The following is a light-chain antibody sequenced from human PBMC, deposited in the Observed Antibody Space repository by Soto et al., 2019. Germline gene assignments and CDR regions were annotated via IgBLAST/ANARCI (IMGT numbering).Light chain of an antibody. V-gene: IGKV1-39*01. CDR1: QSISNY. Sequence: DIQMTQSPSSLSASVGDRVTITCRASQSISNYLNWYQQKPAKAPKLLIYAASSLQSGVPSNFSGSGSGTDFTLTISIPQVQVFEIYQCQQIYSPPHTFGQGTKLEIK. CDR2: AAS. CDR3: QQIYSPPHT. J-gene: IGKJ2*01.